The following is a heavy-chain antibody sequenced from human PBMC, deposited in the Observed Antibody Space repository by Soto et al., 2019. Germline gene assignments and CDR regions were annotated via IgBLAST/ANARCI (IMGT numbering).Heavy chain of an antibody. D-gene: IGHD3-3*01. V-gene: IGHV1-8*01. J-gene: IGHJ6*02. CDR1: GYTFTTYD. CDR3: ARERKFDFWRKGLDV. CDR2: MDPNSGST. Sequence: QAQLVQSGAEVRKPGASVKVSCKASGYTFTTYDINWVRQAPGQGLEWLGWMDPNSGSTGYAQNFQGRINMTRNISRNTAHMELSSLQSEDTAVYYCARERKFDFWRKGLDVWSQGTTVTVSS.